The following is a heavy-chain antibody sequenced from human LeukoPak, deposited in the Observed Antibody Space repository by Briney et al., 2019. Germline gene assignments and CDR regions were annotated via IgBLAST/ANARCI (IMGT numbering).Heavy chain of an antibody. Sequence: SETLSLTCTVSGGSISRYYWSWIRQPPGKGLEWIGYIHYSGSTNYNPSLKSRVTISVDTSKNQFSLKLSSVTAAGTAVYYCARHDFWSGYPGSFGIWGQGTMVTVSS. J-gene: IGHJ3*02. CDR2: IHYSGST. CDR3: ARHDFWSGYPGSFGI. D-gene: IGHD3-3*01. V-gene: IGHV4-59*01. CDR1: GGSISRYY.